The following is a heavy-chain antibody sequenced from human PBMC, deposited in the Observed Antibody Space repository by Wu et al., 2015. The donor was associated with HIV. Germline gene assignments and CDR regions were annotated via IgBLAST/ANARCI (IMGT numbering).Heavy chain of an antibody. J-gene: IGHJ6*02. V-gene: IGHV1-2*02. CDR1: GYDLHGYY. Sequence: QSGREVKKPGASAKVXCKASGYDLHGYYMHWVRQAPGQGLSGWMDQPYSGGTNYAQKFQGRVTMTRDTSISTAYMELSRLRSDDTAVYYCARDRYYYDSSGPKVGYYYYYGMDVWGQGTTVTVSS. CDR2: QPYSGGT. D-gene: IGHD3-22*01. CDR3: ARDRYYYDSSGPKVGYYYYYGMDV.